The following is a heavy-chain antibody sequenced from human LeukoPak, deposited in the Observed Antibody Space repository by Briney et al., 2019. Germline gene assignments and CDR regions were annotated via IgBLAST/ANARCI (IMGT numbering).Heavy chain of an antibody. D-gene: IGHD3-22*01. V-gene: IGHV4-34*01. Sequence: SETLSLTCAVYGGSFSGYYWSWIRQPPGKGLEWIGEINHSGSTNYNPSLKSRVTISVDTSKNQFSLKLSSVTAADTAVYYCASLPYYYDSSGYYYFSLDYWGQGTLVTVSS. CDR1: GGSFSGYY. CDR3: ASLPYYYDSSGYYYFSLDY. CDR2: INHSGST. J-gene: IGHJ4*02.